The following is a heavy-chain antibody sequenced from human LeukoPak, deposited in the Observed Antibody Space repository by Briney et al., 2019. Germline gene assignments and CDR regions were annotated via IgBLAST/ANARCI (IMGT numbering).Heavy chain of an antibody. Sequence: SETLSLTCTVSGGSISSSGYYWGWIRQPPGKGLEWIGSIYYSGSTYYNPSLKSRVTISVDTSKNQFSLKLSSVTAADTAVYYCVRSLATSGMYWGQGTLVTVSS. V-gene: IGHV4-39*01. J-gene: IGHJ4*02. CDR1: GGSISSSGYY. CDR3: VRSLATSGMY. CDR2: IYYSGST. D-gene: IGHD6-13*01.